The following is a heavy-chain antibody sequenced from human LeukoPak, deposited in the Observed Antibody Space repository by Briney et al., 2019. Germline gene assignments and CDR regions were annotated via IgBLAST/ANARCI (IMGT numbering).Heavy chain of an antibody. CDR2: IYPGDSDT. V-gene: IGHV5-51*01. J-gene: IGHJ4*02. Sequence: GESLKISCNGSGYXFTSYWISWVRQMPGKGLEWMGIIYPGDSDTRYSPSFQGQVTISADKSISTAYLQRSSLKASDTAMYYCATSQQLGLFSGWGQGTLVTVSS. CDR1: GYXFTSYW. D-gene: IGHD6-6*01. CDR3: ATSQQLGLFSG.